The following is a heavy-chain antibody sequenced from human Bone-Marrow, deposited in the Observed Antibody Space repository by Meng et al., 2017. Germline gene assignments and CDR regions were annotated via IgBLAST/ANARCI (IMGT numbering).Heavy chain of an antibody. CDR3: ASLLITMIVVVSPYDAFDI. J-gene: IGHJ3*02. V-gene: IGHV3-73*01. Sequence: GESLKISCAASGFTFSGSAMHWVRQASGKGLEWVGRIRSKANSYATAYAASVKGRFTISRDNAKNSLYLQMNSLRAEDTAVYYCASLLITMIVVVSPYDAFDIWGQGTMVTVSS. CDR2: IRSKANSYAT. D-gene: IGHD3-22*01. CDR1: GFTFSGSA.